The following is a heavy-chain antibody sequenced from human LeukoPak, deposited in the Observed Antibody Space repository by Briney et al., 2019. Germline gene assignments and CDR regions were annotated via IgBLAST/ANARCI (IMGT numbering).Heavy chain of an antibody. J-gene: IGHJ4*02. D-gene: IGHD3-3*01. CDR3: AKGTRGGLAIFGPELFFDY. CDR2: ISGSGGST. CDR1: GFTFSSYA. Sequence: PGGSLRLSCAASGFTFSSYAMSWVRQAPGKGLEWVSAISGSGGSTYYADSVKGRFTISRDNSKNTLYLQMNSLRAEDTAVYYCAKGTRGGLAIFGPELFFDYWGQGTLVTVSS. V-gene: IGHV3-23*01.